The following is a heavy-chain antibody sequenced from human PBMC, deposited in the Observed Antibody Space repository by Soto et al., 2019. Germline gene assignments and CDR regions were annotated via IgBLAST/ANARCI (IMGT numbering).Heavy chain of an antibody. J-gene: IGHJ6*02. CDR1: GGTFSSYA. CDR3: ARVRDGYNLDYYYYYGMDV. V-gene: IGHV1-69*01. D-gene: IGHD5-12*01. CDR2: IIPIFGTA. Sequence: QVQLVQSGAEVKKPGSSVKVSCKASGGTFSSYAISWVRQAPGQGLEWMGGIIPIFGTANYAQKFQGRVTITADESTSTAYMELSSLRSEDTAVYYCARVRDGYNLDYYYYYGMDVWGQGTTVTVSS.